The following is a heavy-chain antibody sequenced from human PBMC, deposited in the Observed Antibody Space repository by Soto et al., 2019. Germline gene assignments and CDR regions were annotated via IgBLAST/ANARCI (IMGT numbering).Heavy chain of an antibody. CDR3: AREMTYYYDSSGYGYGMDV. Sequence: GGSLRLSCAASGFTLSSNSMKWVRQAPGKGLEWVSYISGSSSTIYYADSVKGRFTISRDNAKNSLYLQMNSLRDEDTAVYYCAREMTYYYDSSGYGYGMDVWDQGTTVTVSS. D-gene: IGHD3-22*01. J-gene: IGHJ6*02. V-gene: IGHV3-48*02. CDR2: ISGSSSTI. CDR1: GFTLSSNS.